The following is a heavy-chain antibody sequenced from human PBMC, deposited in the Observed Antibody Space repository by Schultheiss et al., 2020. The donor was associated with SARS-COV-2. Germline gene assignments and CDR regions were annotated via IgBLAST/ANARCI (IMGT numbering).Heavy chain of an antibody. J-gene: IGHJ3*02. D-gene: IGHD4-17*01. Sequence: ASVKVSCKASGYTFTGYYMHWVRQAPGQGLEWMGWINPNSGGTNYAQKFQGWVTMTRDTSISTAYMELSRLRSDDTAVYYCARERGATVKNAFDIWGQGTMVTVSS. CDR1: GYTFTGYY. CDR3: ARERGATVKNAFDI. CDR2: INPNSGGT. V-gene: IGHV1-2*04.